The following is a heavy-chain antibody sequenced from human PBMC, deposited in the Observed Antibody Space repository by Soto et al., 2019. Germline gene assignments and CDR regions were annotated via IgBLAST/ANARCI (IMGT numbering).Heavy chain of an antibody. CDR1: GLTCNKYD. CDR3: AAWPRSSWFDY. Sequence: GRSLRLSWTVSGLTCNKYDMTWVSQIPGKGLEWVGNISPDGSNTWYGDSVKGRFTISRDNAGNSLFLQMNSLRAEDTAVYYCAAWPRSSWFDYWGQGMLVTVSS. J-gene: IGHJ4*02. V-gene: IGHV3-7*05. D-gene: IGHD6-13*01. CDR2: ISPDGSNT.